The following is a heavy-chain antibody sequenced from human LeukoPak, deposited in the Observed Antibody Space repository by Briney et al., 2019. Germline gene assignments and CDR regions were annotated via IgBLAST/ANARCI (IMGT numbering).Heavy chain of an antibody. CDR3: AKDGDIVVVPAAYYFDY. J-gene: IGHJ4*02. CDR2: ISYDGSNK. D-gene: IGHD2-2*01. Sequence: PGGSLRLSCAASGFTFSSYGMHWVRQAPGKGLEWVAVISYDGSNKYYADSVKGRFTISRDSSKNTLYLQMNSLRAEDTAVYYCAKDGDIVVVPAAYYFDYWGQGTLVTVSS. CDR1: GFTFSSYG. V-gene: IGHV3-30*18.